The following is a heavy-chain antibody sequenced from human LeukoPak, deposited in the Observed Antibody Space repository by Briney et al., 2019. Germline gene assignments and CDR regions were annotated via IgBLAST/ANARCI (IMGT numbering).Heavy chain of an antibody. V-gene: IGHV3-30*04. CDR3: ARDYPSEWELVPPFDY. CDR2: ISDDGSSK. D-gene: IGHD1-26*01. CDR1: GFTFSNHA. Sequence: QPGGSLRLSCVTSGFTFSNHAMHWVRQGPGKGLEWVAVISDDGSSKFYADSVKGRFTIFRDNSKNTLFLQINSLRAEDTAVYYCARDYPSEWELVPPFDYWGQGTLVTVSS. J-gene: IGHJ4*02.